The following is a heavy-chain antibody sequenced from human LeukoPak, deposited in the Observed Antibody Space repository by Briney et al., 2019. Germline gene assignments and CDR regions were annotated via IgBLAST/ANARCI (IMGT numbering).Heavy chain of an antibody. D-gene: IGHD3-9*01. Sequence: GGSLRLSCAASGFTFSSYGMHWVRQAPGKGLEWVAFIRYDGSNKYYADSVKGRFTISRDNSKNTLYLQMNSLRAEDTAVYYCARDGVRYFDWLPLRYWGQGTLVTVSS. CDR2: IRYDGSNK. V-gene: IGHV3-30*02. CDR1: GFTFSSYG. J-gene: IGHJ4*02. CDR3: ARDGVRYFDWLPLRY.